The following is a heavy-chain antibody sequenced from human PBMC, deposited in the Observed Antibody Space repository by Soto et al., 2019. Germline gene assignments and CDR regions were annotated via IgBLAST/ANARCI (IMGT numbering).Heavy chain of an antibody. Sequence: ASVKVSGKASGCTFTNYDINWVRQATGQGLEWMGWMNPNSGNTGYAQKFQGRVTMTRDTSITTAYMELSSLTSEDTAVYYCARGQSWYFYGSESYSYWGQGTRVTVSS. CDR2: MNPNSGNT. J-gene: IGHJ4*02. CDR1: GCTFTNYD. V-gene: IGHV1-8*01. CDR3: ARGQSWYFYGSESYSY. D-gene: IGHD3-10*01.